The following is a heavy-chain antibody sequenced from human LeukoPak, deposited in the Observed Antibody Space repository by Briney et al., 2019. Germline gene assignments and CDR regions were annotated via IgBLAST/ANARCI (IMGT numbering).Heavy chain of an antibody. CDR1: GGFFSGYY. V-gene: IGHV4-34*01. CDR3: ARAPCCSGGSCYSGECEKYIDY. Sequence: PSETLSLTCAVYGGFFSGYYWRWIRQPPGKGLEWIGEINHSGSHNYNPSLKSRVTISVDTSKNQFSLKLSSVTAADTAVYYCARAPCCSGGSCYSGECEKYIDYWGQGTLVTVSS. CDR2: INHSGSH. D-gene: IGHD2-15*01. J-gene: IGHJ4*02.